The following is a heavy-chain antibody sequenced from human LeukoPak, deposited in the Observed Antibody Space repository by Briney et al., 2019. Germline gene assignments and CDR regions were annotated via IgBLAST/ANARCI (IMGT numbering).Heavy chain of an antibody. J-gene: IGHJ5*02. CDR2: IYSSGTT. V-gene: IGHV4-59*08. CDR1: GGSIRSCH. Sequence: SETLSLTCTVSGGSIRSCHWSWIRQPPGKGLEWIGYIYSSGTTNYNPSFKSRVTISVDTSKSQFSLKLSSVTAADTAMYYCARLKNWFDPWGQGTLVTVSS. CDR3: ARLKNWFDP.